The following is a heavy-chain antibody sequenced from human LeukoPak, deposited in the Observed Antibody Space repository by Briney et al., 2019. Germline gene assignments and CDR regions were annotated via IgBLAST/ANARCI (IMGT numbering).Heavy chain of an antibody. CDR3: ASVRDSSGYFTH. J-gene: IGHJ4*02. CDR1: GGSISSGDYY. CDR2: FYYSGST. V-gene: IGHV4-30-4*01. D-gene: IGHD3-22*01. Sequence: SETLSLTCTVSGGSISSGDYYWSWIRQPPGKGLEWIGYFYYSGSTYYNPSLKSRVTISVDTSKNQFSLKLSSVTAADTAVYYCASVRDSSGYFTHWGQGTLVTVSS.